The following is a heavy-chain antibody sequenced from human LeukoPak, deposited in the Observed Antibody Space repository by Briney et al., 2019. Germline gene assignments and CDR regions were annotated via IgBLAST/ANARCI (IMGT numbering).Heavy chain of an antibody. J-gene: IGHJ4*02. Sequence: ASVKVSCKASGYTFTSYDINWVRQATGQGLEWMGWMNPNSGNTGYAQKFQGRVTMTRNTSISTAYMELSSLRSEDTAVYYRARGLGYCSSTSCSYWGQGTLVTVSS. CDR2: MNPNSGNT. V-gene: IGHV1-8*01. D-gene: IGHD2-2*01. CDR1: GYTFTSYD. CDR3: ARGLGYCSSTSCSY.